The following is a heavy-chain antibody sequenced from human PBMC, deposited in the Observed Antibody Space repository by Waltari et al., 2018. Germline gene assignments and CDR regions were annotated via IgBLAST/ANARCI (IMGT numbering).Heavy chain of an antibody. Sequence: QVQLVQSGAEVKKPGASVKVSCKASGYTFTSYGISWVRQAPGQGLEWMGWIRAYNGNTNDAQKLQGRGTMTTDTSTSTAYMERRSLRSDDTAVYYCARDHFGVIAAAGGSFGYWGQGTLVTVSS. V-gene: IGHV1-18*01. J-gene: IGHJ4*02. CDR1: GYTFTSYG. CDR2: IRAYNGNT. D-gene: IGHD6-13*01. CDR3: ARDHFGVIAAAGGSFGY.